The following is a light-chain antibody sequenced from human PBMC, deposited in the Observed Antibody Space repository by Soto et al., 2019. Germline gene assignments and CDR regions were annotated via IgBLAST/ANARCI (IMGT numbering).Light chain of an antibody. CDR3: SSYTRSSTYV. CDR2: EVT. V-gene: IGLV2-14*01. J-gene: IGLJ1*01. CDR1: SSDVGAYDY. Sequence: QCALTQPASVSASPGQSIAISCSGTSSDVGAYDYVSWYQHHPGKAPKLIIYEVTYRPSGVSNRFSASKSGNTASLTISGLQAEDEADYYCSSYTRSSTYVFGTGTKLTVL.